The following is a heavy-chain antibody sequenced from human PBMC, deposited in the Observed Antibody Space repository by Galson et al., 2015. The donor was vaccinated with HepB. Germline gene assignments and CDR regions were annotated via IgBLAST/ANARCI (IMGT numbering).Heavy chain of an antibody. CDR3: ARTWYYYDSSGYRQGAFDI. CDR2: IYYSGST. D-gene: IGHD3-22*01. V-gene: IGHV4-59*01. CDR1: GGSISSYY. Sequence: SETLSLTCTVSGGSISSYYWSWIRQPPGKGLEWIGYIYYSGSTNYNPSLKSRVTISVDTSKNQFSLKLSSVTAADTAVYYCARTWYYYDSSGYRQGAFDIWGQGTMVTVSS. J-gene: IGHJ3*02.